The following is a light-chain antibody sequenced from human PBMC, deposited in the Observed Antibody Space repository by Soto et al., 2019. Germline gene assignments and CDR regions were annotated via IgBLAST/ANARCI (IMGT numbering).Light chain of an antibody. V-gene: IGKV1-39*01. Sequence: TQSPGTLSLSPGEGATLSCRASQSVSNNYLAWYQHKPGEAPKLLIYAASSLQSGVPSRFTGRRSGTDFTLTITSLQPEDFATYYCQQSYSGLPFGGGTKVDIK. CDR2: AAS. J-gene: IGKJ4*02. CDR3: QQSYSGLP. CDR1: QSVSNNY.